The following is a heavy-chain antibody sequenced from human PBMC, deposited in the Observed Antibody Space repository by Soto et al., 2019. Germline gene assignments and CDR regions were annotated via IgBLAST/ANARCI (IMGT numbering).Heavy chain of an antibody. D-gene: IGHD6-13*01. Sequence: LGESLKISCQCSGYTFSNFWIGWVRQLPGKGLEWMGIIYPGDHGTRYSPSFHGKVTISADKSINTAYLQWNSLEASDTAFYFCARSPRSSPYFDYWGQGALVTVSS. V-gene: IGHV5-51*01. CDR2: IYPGDHGT. J-gene: IGHJ4*02. CDR1: GYTFSNFW. CDR3: ARSPRSSPYFDY.